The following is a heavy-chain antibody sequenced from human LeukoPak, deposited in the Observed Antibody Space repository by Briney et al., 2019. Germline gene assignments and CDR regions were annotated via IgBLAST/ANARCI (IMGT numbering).Heavy chain of an antibody. V-gene: IGHV3-23*01. CDR1: GFTFSSYA. D-gene: IGHD6-13*01. CDR3: AKPSHSSSWYYYYGMDV. Sequence: GSLRLSCAASGFTFSSYAMSWVRQAPGKGLEWVSAISGSGGSTYYADSVKGRFTISRDNSKNTLYLQMNSLRAEDTAVYYCAKPSHSSSWYYYYGMDVWGQGTTVTVSS. CDR2: ISGSGGST. J-gene: IGHJ6*02.